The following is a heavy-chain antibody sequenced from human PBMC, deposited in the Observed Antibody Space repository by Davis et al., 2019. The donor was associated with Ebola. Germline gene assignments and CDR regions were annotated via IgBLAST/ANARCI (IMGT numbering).Heavy chain of an antibody. D-gene: IGHD6-13*01. V-gene: IGHV3-30-3*01. Sequence: PGGSLRLSCAASGFTFSSYAMHWVRQAPGKGLEWVAVISYDGSNKYYADSVKGRFTISRDNYKNTVYLQMNSLRAEDTAVYYCARRGDSSSWKYFQHWGQGTLVTVSS. CDR2: ISYDGSNK. CDR3: ARRGDSSSWKYFQH. J-gene: IGHJ1*01. CDR1: GFTFSSYA.